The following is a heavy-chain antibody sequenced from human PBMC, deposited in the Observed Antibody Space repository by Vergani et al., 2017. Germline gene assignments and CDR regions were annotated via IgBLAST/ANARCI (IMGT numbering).Heavy chain of an antibody. CDR1: GFTFSSYE. CDR2: ISSSGSTI. V-gene: IGHV3-48*03. CDR3: ATKQWLAILDAFDI. Sequence: EVQLVESGGGLVQPGGSLRLSCAASGFTFSSYEMNWVRQAPGKGLEWGSYISSSGSTIYYADSVKGRFTISRDNAKNSLYLQMNSLRAEDTAVYYCATKQWLAILDAFDIWGQGTMVTVSS. D-gene: IGHD6-19*01. J-gene: IGHJ3*02.